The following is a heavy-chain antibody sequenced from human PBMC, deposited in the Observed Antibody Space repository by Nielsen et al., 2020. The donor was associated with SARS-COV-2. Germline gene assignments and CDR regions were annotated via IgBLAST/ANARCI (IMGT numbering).Heavy chain of an antibody. CDR2: KSYDGSNK. J-gene: IGHJ5*02. Sequence: GESLKISCAASGFTSSSYAMHWVRQAPGKGLEWVAVKSYDGSNKYYADSVKGRFTISRDNSKNTLYLQMNSLRAEDTAVYYCAKDSLGFGVNWFDPWGQGTLVTVSS. CDR1: GFTSSSYA. D-gene: IGHD3-10*01. CDR3: AKDSLGFGVNWFDP. V-gene: IGHV3-30*04.